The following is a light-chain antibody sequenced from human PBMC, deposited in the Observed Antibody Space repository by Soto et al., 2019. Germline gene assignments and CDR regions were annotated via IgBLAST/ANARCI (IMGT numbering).Light chain of an antibody. CDR2: KVS. V-gene: IGKV2-30*01. CDR3: MTGTHWQPFT. CDR1: QSLVYSDGNTY. Sequence: DVVMTQSPLSLPVTLGQPASISCRSSQSLVYSDGNTYLNWFQQRPGQSPRRLIYKVSNRDSWVAYRFSRGRSGTDFTLEISRAEAEDVGVYYCMTGTHWQPFTFDQETKLEIK. J-gene: IGKJ2*01.